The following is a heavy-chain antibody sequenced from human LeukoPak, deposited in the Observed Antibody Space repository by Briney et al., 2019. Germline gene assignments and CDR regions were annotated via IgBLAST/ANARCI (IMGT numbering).Heavy chain of an antibody. J-gene: IGHJ4*02. CDR1: GFTFSSYW. Sequence: GGSLRLSCAASGFTFSSYWMSWVRQAPGKGLEWVANIKQDGSEKYYVDSVKGRFTISRDNAKNSLYLQMNSLRAEDTAVYHCARDLIHSGSSALDYWGQGTLVTVSS. CDR2: IKQDGSEK. CDR3: ARDLIHSGSSALDY. D-gene: IGHD1-26*01. V-gene: IGHV3-7*01.